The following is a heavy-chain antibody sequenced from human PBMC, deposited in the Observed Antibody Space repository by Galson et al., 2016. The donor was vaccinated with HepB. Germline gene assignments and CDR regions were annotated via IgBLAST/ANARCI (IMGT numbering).Heavy chain of an antibody. J-gene: IGHJ4*02. CDR2: INHSGST. D-gene: IGHD2-8*01. V-gene: IGHV4-34*01. Sequence: SETLSLTCAVYGGSLSGNYWSWIRQPPEKGLEWIGEINHSGSTNYNPSLKSRVTISVDTSKNQFSLKLSSVTAADTAVYYCAGVGYCTNGVCFRDYWGQGTLVTVSS. CDR3: AGVGYCTNGVCFRDY. CDR1: GGSLSGNY.